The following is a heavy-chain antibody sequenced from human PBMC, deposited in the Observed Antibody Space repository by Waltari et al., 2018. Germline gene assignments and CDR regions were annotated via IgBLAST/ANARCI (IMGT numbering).Heavy chain of an antibody. V-gene: IGHV4-4*02. CDR2: VHRSGRT. CDR1: GDSMTTNYW. J-gene: IGHJ4*02. CDR3: ARDRGRGLYLDS. D-gene: IGHD2-15*01. Sequence: QLQLQQSGPGLVKPSESLYLTCAVSGDSMTTNYWWSWGRQSPGKGLEWIGQVHRSGRTNYNPSLASRVTVSIDTSNKQFSLELPSPTAADTAMYYCARDRGRGLYLDSWGQGTLVTVSP.